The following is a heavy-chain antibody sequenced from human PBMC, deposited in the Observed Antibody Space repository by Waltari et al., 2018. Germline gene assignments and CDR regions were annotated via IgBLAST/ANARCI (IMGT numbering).Heavy chain of an antibody. CDR1: GGSFSGYS. D-gene: IGHD6-19*01. Sequence: QVQLQQWGAGLLKPSETLSLTCAVYGGSFSGYSWSWIRQPPGKGLEWIGEINHSGSTNYNPSLKSRVTISVDTSKNQFSLKLSSVTAADTAVYYCASRELAVAGRPPDYWGQGTLVTVSS. J-gene: IGHJ4*02. V-gene: IGHV4-34*01. CDR3: ASRELAVAGRPPDY. CDR2: INHSGST.